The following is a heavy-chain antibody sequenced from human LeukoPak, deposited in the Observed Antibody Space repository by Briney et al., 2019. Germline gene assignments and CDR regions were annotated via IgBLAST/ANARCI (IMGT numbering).Heavy chain of an antibody. J-gene: IGHJ4*02. CDR2: IYYSGST. D-gene: IGHD3-22*01. CDR3: ARDLYRIVVVPHYFDY. CDR1: GGSINSGRYY. Sequence: SETLSLTCTVSGGSINSGRYYWGWIRQPPGKGLQWIGNIYYSGSTYYNPSLKSRVTISVDTSNDQFCLKLSSVTAADTAVYYCARDLYRIVVVPHYFDYWGQGTLVTVSS. V-gene: IGHV4-39*02.